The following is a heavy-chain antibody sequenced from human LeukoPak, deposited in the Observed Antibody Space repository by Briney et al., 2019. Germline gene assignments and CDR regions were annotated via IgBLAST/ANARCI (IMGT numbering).Heavy chain of an antibody. D-gene: IGHD3-10*01. CDR1: DGSISSNNHY. CDR3: AKIIRGIYNYYMDV. V-gene: IGHV4-39*07. Sequence: SETLSLTCTVSDGSISSNNHYWGWIRQPPGKGLEWIGSIYYSGSTYYNPSLKRRVRISLDTSKNQFSLKLSSVTAADTAMYYCAKIIRGIYNYYMDVWGKGTTVTVPS. J-gene: IGHJ6*03. CDR2: IYYSGST.